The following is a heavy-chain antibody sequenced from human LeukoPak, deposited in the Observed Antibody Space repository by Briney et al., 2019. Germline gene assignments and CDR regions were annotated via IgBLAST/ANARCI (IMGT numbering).Heavy chain of an antibody. CDR2: ISGSGGST. Sequence: SGGSLRLSCAASGFTFSSYAMSWVRQAPGKGLEWVSAISGSGGSTYYADSVKGRFTISRDNSKNTLYLQMNSLRAEDTAVYYCAKGVVPAAMVTYYFDYWGQGTLVTVSS. CDR3: AKGVVPAAMVTYYFDY. D-gene: IGHD2-2*01. CDR1: GFTFSSYA. V-gene: IGHV3-23*01. J-gene: IGHJ4*02.